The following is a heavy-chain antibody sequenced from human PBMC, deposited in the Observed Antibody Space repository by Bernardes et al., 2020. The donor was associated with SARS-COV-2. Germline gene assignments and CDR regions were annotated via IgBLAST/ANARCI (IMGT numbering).Heavy chain of an antibody. CDR2: ISYDGSNK. Sequence: GGSLRLSCAASGFTFSSYGMHWVRQAPGKGLEWVAVISYDGSNKYYADSVKGRFTISRDNSKNTLYLQMNSLRAEDTAVYYCAKDFYGSGSYYNGLFDYWGQGTLVTVSS. CDR1: GFTFSSYG. CDR3: AKDFYGSGSYYNGLFDY. J-gene: IGHJ4*02. V-gene: IGHV3-30*18. D-gene: IGHD3-10*01.